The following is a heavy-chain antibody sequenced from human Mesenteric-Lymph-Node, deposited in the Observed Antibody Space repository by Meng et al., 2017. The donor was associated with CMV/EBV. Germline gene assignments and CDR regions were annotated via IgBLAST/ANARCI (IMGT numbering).Heavy chain of an antibody. CDR2: INSDGSLI. V-gene: IGHV3-74*01. D-gene: IGHD3-10*01. J-gene: IGHJ4*02. CDR1: GFTFSTSG. Sequence: SCAASGFTFSTSGMHWVRQAPGKGLVWISYINSDGSLISYADSVKGRFTISRDNAKSTLYLQMNSLRGEDTAVYYCAKGENYGSGSHWGQGTLVTVSS. CDR3: AKGENYGSGSH.